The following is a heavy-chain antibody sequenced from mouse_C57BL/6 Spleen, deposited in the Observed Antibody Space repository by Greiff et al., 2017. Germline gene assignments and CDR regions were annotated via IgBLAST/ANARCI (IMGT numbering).Heavy chain of an antibody. V-gene: IGHV1-59*01. CDR2: IDPSDSYT. D-gene: IGHD1-1*01. CDR1: GYTFTSYW. Sequence: VQLQQPGAELVRPGTSVKLSCKASGYTFTSYWMHWVKQRPGQGLEWIGVIDPSDSYTNYNQKLKGKATLTVDTSSSTAYMQLSSLTSADSAVYYCAISRDGSSYDYYAMDYWGQGTSVTVSS. CDR3: AISRDGSSYDYYAMDY. J-gene: IGHJ4*01.